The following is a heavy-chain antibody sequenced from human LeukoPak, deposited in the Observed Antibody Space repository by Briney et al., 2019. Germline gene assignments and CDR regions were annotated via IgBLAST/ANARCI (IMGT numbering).Heavy chain of an antibody. Sequence: AGGSLRLSCAASGFIFSSCAMHWVRQAPGKGLEWVAAISYGGSNKYYADSVKGRFTISRDNSKNTLYLQMNSLRAEDTAVYYCARDYRPANWGSSAFDIWGQGTMVTVSS. D-gene: IGHD7-27*01. V-gene: IGHV3-30-3*01. J-gene: IGHJ3*02. CDR2: ISYGGSNK. CDR3: ARDYRPANWGSSAFDI. CDR1: GFIFSSCA.